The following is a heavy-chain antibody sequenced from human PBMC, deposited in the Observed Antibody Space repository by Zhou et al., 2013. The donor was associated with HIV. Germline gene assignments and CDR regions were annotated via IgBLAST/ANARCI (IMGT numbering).Heavy chain of an antibody. CDR2: LDPEDGET. CDR1: GYTLTELP. Sequence: QVQLVQSGAEVKKPGASVKVSCKVSGYTLTELPMHWVRQTPGKGLEWMGGLDPEDGETIYAQRFQGRVAVTEDTSTDTSYMELSSLRSEDTAIYFCATLRITMVREVIMAYYFNYWGQGTLVTVSS. CDR3: ATLRITMVREVIMAYYFNY. D-gene: IGHD3-10*01. V-gene: IGHV1-24*01. J-gene: IGHJ4*02.